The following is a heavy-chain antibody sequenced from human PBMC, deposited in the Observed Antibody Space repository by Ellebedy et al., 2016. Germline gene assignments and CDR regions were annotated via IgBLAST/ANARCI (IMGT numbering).Heavy chain of an antibody. Sequence: GGSLRLSCATSGFSFSSHWMSWVRQAPGKGLEWVATIKQDGSEKYSVDSVKGRFTISRDNAKNSLYLEMNSLRVEDTAVYYCARAATLTIFGVVIIDRYSDYWGQGALVTVSS. CDR1: GFSFSSHW. V-gene: IGHV3-7*03. J-gene: IGHJ4*02. CDR3: ARAATLTIFGVVIIDRYSDY. CDR2: IKQDGSEK. D-gene: IGHD3-3*01.